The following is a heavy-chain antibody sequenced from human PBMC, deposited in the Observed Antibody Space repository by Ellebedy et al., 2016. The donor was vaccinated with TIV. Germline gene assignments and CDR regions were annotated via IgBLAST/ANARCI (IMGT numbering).Heavy chain of an antibody. CDR2: VDYDGSNT. D-gene: IGHD1-1*01. CDR3: STTIVAGTNY. Sequence: GESLKISXAVSGFPFSNYRMHWVRQTPGKGLEWVSRVDYDGSNTVYPDSVRGRFTVSRDNARNTLYLQMNDLRGEDTAVYYCSTTIVAGTNYWGQGTLVTVSS. V-gene: IGHV3-74*01. CDR1: GFPFSNYR. J-gene: IGHJ4*02.